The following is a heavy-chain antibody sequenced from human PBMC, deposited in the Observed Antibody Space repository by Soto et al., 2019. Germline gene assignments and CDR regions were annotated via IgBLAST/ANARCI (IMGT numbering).Heavy chain of an antibody. Sequence: KTSAPLSLPCTFSGGSISSSSYYWGWIRQPPGTGLEWIGSIYYSGSTYYNPSLKSRVTISVDTSKNQFSLKLSSVTAAGTAVYYCARRGGYCSSTCYYYGMDVWGQGTTVTVSS. V-gene: IGHV4-39*01. CDR2: IYYSGST. CDR3: ARRGGYCSSTCYYYGMDV. CDR1: GGSISSSSYY. J-gene: IGHJ6*02. D-gene: IGHD2-2*01.